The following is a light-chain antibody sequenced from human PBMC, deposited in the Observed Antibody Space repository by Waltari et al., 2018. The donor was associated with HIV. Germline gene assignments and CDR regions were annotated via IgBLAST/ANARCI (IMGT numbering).Light chain of an antibody. J-gene: IGLJ1*01. Sequence: QSALTQPHSVSGSPGQSLTISCPGTSTYVDTFVSWYQQHPGKAPKVIIFDVNKRPSGVPDRFSGSKSGNTASLTISGLQAEDEADYYCCSHAGNFIFVFGTGTKVTVL. CDR2: DVN. CDR3: CSHAGNFIFV. CDR1: STYVDTF. V-gene: IGLV2-11*01.